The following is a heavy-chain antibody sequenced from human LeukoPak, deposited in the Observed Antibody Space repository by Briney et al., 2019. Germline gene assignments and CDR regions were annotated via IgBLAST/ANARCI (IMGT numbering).Heavy chain of an antibody. CDR2: IYHSGST. Sequence: SETLSLTCTVSGGSISSGSYYWGWIRQPPGKGLEWIGSIYHSGSTYYNPSLKSRVTISVDTSKNQFSLKLSSVTAADTAFYYCASINSAYDSWWGQGTLVTVSS. CDR3: ASINSAYDSW. V-gene: IGHV4-39*01. D-gene: IGHD5-12*01. J-gene: IGHJ4*02. CDR1: GGSISSGSYY.